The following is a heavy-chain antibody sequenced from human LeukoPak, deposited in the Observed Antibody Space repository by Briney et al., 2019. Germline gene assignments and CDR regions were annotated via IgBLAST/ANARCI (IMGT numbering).Heavy chain of an antibody. CDR2: IIPIFGTA. J-gene: IGHJ6*02. CDR1: GGTFSSYA. V-gene: IGHV1-69*13. Sequence: SVKVSCKASGGTFSSYAISWVRQAPGQGLEWMGGIIPIFGTANYAQKFQGRVTITADESTSTAYMELSSLRSEDTAVYYCARVSLGDEPGSPQNYYYYGMDVWGQGTTVTVSS. CDR3: ARVSLGDEPGSPQNYYYYGMDV.